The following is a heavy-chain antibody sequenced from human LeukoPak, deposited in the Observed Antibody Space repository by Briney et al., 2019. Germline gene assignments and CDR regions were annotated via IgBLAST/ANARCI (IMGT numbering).Heavy chain of an antibody. D-gene: IGHD1-26*01. J-gene: IGHJ4*02. V-gene: IGHV4-39*01. CDR2: ISSSDEK. CDR1: GASITTPSFS. Sequence: SETLSLTCAVSGASITTPSFSWARIRQPPGQDLEWIATISSSDEKYYNPSLMSRVTISLDTSKNRFSLEVTSVTAADTGLFYCARFKSGTGFDYWGRGILVIVSS. CDR3: ARFKSGTGFDY.